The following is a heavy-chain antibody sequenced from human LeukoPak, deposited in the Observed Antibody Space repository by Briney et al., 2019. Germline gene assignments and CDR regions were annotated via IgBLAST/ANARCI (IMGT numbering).Heavy chain of an antibody. D-gene: IGHD5-12*01. CDR1: GYTFTGYY. CDR2: INPNSGGT. CDR3: ARLEGITATMGD. V-gene: IGHV1-2*02. Sequence: ASVKVSCKASGYTFTGYYMHWVRQAPGQGLEWMGWINPNSGGTNYAQKFQGRVTMTRDTSISTAYMDLTSLRSEDTAVYYCARLEGITATMGDWGQGTLVTVSS. J-gene: IGHJ4*02.